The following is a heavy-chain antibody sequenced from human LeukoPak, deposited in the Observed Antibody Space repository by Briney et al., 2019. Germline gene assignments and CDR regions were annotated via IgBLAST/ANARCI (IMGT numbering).Heavy chain of an antibody. CDR2: IKQDGSEK. CDR3: ARGDGNFWGLPH. D-gene: IGHD1-7*01. J-gene: IGHJ4*02. Sequence: GGSLRLSCAASGFTFSSYWMSWVRQAPGKGLEWVANIKQDGSEKYYVDSVKGRFTISRDNAKNMLYVQMNSLSAEDTAVYYCARGDGNFWGLPHWGPGTLVTVSS. V-gene: IGHV3-7*01. CDR1: GFTFSSYW.